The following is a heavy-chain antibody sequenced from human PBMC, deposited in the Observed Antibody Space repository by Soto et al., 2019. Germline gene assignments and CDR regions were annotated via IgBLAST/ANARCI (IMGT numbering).Heavy chain of an antibody. CDR1: GFTFSSFG. Sequence: PGGSLRLSCAASGFTFSSFGMTWVRQAPGKGLEWVSTIGSSGNNTYYADSVKGRFTISRDNSKNTLYLQMNSLRAEDTAVYYCARDYLVVPHRVIDYWGQGTLVTVSS. J-gene: IGHJ4*02. D-gene: IGHD2-2*01. CDR2: IGSSGNNT. CDR3: ARDYLVVPHRVIDY. V-gene: IGHV3-23*01.